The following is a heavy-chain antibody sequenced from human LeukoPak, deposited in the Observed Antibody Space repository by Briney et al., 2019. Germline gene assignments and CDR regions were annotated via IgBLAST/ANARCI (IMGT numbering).Heavy chain of an antibody. CDR1: GGSFSGYY. CDR3: AGRELRFLEWLSSNYYYYGMDV. D-gene: IGHD3-3*01. Sequence: SETLSLTCAVSGGSFSGYYWTWIRQPPGKGLEWIGEINHSGSTNYNPSLKSRVTISVDTSKNQFSLKLSSVTAADTAVYYCAGRELRFLEWLSSNYYYYGMDVWGQGTTVTVSS. CDR2: INHSGST. J-gene: IGHJ6*02. V-gene: IGHV4-34*01.